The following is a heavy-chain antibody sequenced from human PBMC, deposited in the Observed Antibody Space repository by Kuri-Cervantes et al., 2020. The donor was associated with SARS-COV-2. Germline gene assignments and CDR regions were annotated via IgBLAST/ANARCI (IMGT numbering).Heavy chain of an antibody. Sequence: SETLSLTCAVYGGSLSVYYWGWIRQPPGKGLEWVGEINHSGSTNYNPSLTSRLTISLDTSKNQFSLKLSSVTAADTAVYYCARVVHHFSTDVWSGYREASNWFDPWGQGTLVTVSS. CDR2: INHSGST. D-gene: IGHD3-3*01. CDR3: ARVVHHFSTDVWSGYREASNWFDP. V-gene: IGHV4-34*01. CDR1: GGSLSVYY. J-gene: IGHJ5*02.